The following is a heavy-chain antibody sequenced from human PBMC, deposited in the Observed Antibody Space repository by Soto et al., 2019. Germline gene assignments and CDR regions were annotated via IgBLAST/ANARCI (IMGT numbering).Heavy chain of an antibody. J-gene: IGHJ5*02. Sequence: PRGSLRLSCAASGFTFSSYSMNWVRQAPGKGLEWVSSISSSSSYIYYADPVKGRFTISRDNAKNSLYLQMNSLRSEDTAVYYCARESSCSSTSCYSNWFDPWGQGTLVTVSS. D-gene: IGHD2-2*01. V-gene: IGHV3-21*04. CDR3: ARESSCSSTSCYSNWFDP. CDR1: GFTFSSYS. CDR2: ISSSSSYI.